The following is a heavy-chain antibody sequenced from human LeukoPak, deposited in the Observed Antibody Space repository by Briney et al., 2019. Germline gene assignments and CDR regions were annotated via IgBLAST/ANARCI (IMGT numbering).Heavy chain of an antibody. CDR2: IYYSGST. V-gene: IGHV4-59*11. D-gene: IGHD5-24*01. CDR3: ARGLQFDY. CDR1: GGSISSHY. J-gene: IGHJ4*02. Sequence: PSETLSLTCTVSGGSISSHYWSWIRQPPGKGLEWIGYIYYSGSTNYNPSLKSRVTISVDTSKNQFSLKLSSVTAADTAVYYCARGLQFDYWGQGTLVTVSS.